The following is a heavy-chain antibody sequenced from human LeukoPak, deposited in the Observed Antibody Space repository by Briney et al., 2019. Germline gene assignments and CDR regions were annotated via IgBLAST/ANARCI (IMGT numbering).Heavy chain of an antibody. J-gene: IGHJ4*02. D-gene: IGHD3-10*01. CDR3: ARGWFGELSARDFDY. CDR1: GFTFSSFG. Sequence: GGSLGLSWAGPGFTFSSFGMHWVRQAPGKGLGGGAVLWYDGSNKYYADSVKGRFTISRDNSKNTLYLQMNSLRAEDTAVYYCARGWFGELSARDFDYWGQGTLVTVSS. V-gene: IGHV3-33*01. CDR2: LWYDGSNK.